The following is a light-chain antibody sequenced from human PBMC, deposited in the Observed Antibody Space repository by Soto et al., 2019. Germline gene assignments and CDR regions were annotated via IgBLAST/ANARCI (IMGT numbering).Light chain of an antibody. CDR2: AAS. CDR3: QQSYSPPWT. J-gene: IGKJ1*01. V-gene: IGKV1-39*01. Sequence: DIQMTQSPSSLSASVGDRVTITCRASQFINRDLTWYQQKPGKAPKLLIYAASSLQSGVPSRFSGSRSGTDFTLTITSLQPEDSARYYCQQSYSPPWTFGQGTTVEVK. CDR1: QFINRD.